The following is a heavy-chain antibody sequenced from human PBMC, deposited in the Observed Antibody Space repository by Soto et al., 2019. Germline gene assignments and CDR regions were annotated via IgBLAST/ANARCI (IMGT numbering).Heavy chain of an antibody. CDR3: AKDRMDHNSVWDPFDI. V-gene: IGHV3-23*01. CDR1: GFTFSIYA. J-gene: IGHJ3*02. D-gene: IGHD1-20*01. Sequence: EVQVLESGGGLVQPGGSLRLSCAASGFTFSIYAMSWVRQAPGKGLGWASGFGGGDHDRYYADSVKGRFTISRDNSKSTLFLQMNSLRAEDTAIYYCAKDRMDHNSVWDPFDIWGRGTMVTVSS. CDR2: FGGGDHDR.